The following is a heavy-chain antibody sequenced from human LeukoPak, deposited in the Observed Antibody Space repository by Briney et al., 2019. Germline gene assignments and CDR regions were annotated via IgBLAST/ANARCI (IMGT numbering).Heavy chain of an antibody. CDR2: IYYSGST. CDR3: ARARLTEGYFDY. Sequence: SETLSLTCTVSGVSISNYYWSSIRQPPGKGLEWIGYIYYSGSTNYNPTLKSRVTISVDTSKNQFSLKLSSVTAADAAVYYCARARLTEGYFDYWGQGTLVTVSS. V-gene: IGHV4-59*01. D-gene: IGHD3-9*01. J-gene: IGHJ4*02. CDR1: GVSISNYY.